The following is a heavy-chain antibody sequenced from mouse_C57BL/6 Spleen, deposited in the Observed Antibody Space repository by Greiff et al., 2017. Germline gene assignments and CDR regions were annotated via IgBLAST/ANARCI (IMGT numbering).Heavy chain of an antibody. D-gene: IGHD1-3*01. CDR2: INPYNGGT. CDR3: ACSLGYYAMDY. V-gene: IGHV1-19*01. CDR1: GYTFTDYY. Sequence: VQLQQSGPVLVKPGASVKMSCKASGYTFTDYYMNWVKQSHGKSLEWIGVINPYNGGTSYNQKFKGKATLTVDKSSSTAYMALNSLTSEDSAVYYCACSLGYYAMDYWGQGTSVTVSS. J-gene: IGHJ4*01.